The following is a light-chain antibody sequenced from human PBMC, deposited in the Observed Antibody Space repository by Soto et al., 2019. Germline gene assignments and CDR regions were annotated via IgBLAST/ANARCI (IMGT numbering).Light chain of an antibody. CDR2: AAS. Sequence: AIQMTQSPSSLSASVGDRVTITCRASQDIRNDLGWYQEKPRQAPKLLIYAASNLQSGVPSRFSGSGSGTDFTLTISSMQPEVFATYYCLQDYNYPWTFGQGTKVEV. CDR3: LQDYNYPWT. CDR1: QDIRND. V-gene: IGKV1-6*01. J-gene: IGKJ1*01.